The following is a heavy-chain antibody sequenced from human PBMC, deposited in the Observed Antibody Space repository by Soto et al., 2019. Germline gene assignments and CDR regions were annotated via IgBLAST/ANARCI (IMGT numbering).Heavy chain of an antibody. V-gene: IGHV3-53*01. D-gene: IGHD1-26*01. CDR3: ATDSPNVGIGYFDS. Sequence: EVQVVESGGDLIQPGGSLRLSCAASGFKVGSSYVTWVRQAPGKGLEWVSVIVSGGSTHYADSVTGRFTVSRDVSNNTVYLHMSGLRAEDTAVYFCATDSPNVGIGYFDSWGLGTLVTVSS. CDR1: GFKVGSSY. CDR2: IVSGGST. J-gene: IGHJ4*02.